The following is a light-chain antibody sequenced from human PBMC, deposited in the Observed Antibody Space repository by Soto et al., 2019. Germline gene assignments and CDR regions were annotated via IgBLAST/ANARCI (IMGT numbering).Light chain of an antibody. Sequence: EIVMTQSPGTLSLSPGERATLSCRASPSVSSSYLAWYQQQPDQAPRLLIYGSSRRATSIPDRFSGSGSGTDFTLTISRLEPEDFAVYYCQQYGSSPTFGQGTKV. CDR2: GSS. V-gene: IGKV3-20*01. CDR1: PSVSSSY. CDR3: QQYGSSPT. J-gene: IGKJ1*01.